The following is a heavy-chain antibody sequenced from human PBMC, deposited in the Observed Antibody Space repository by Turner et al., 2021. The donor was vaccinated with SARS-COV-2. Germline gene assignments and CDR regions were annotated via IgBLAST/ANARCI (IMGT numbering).Heavy chain of an antibody. CDR3: AKDVTRGVEGRQGVGAWDY. V-gene: IGHV3-30-3*01. J-gene: IGHJ4*02. CDR2: SVYDGSNE. Sequence: QVQLVESGGGVVQPGRSLRLSCVASGFTFSSFAMHWVRQAPGEGLEWVAASVYDGSNEFYADSVKGRFTISRDNSKNTLFLQMNSLKAEDSAVYYCAKDVTRGVEGRQGVGAWDYWGQGTLVTVSS. D-gene: IGHD1-1*01. CDR1: GFTFSSFA.